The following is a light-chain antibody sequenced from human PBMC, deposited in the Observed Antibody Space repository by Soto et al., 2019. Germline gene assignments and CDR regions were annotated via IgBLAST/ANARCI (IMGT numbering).Light chain of an antibody. J-gene: IGKJ3*01. V-gene: IGKV3-20*01. CDR1: QSVSSSY. CDR3: QQFPR. Sequence: EIVLTQSPGTLSLSPGERATLSCRASQSVSSSYLAWYQQTPGQAPRLLIYGASSRATGIPDRFSGSGSGTDFTSTISRLEPEDFAVYYCQQFPRFGHGTKVDIK. CDR2: GAS.